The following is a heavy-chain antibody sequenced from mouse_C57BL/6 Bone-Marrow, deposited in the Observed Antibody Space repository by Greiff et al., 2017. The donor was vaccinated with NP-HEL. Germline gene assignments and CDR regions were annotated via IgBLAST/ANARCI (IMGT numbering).Heavy chain of an antibody. CDR1: GYTFTSSG. Sequence: VQLQQSGAELARPGASVKLSCKASGYTFTSSGISWVKQRTGQGLEWIGEIYPRSRHTYYNETFKGKATLTADKSSCTAYMVLRSLTSEHAAVYFCARLNYGSSYGFADWGQGTLVTVSA. D-gene: IGHD1-1*01. CDR3: ARLNYGSSYGFAD. V-gene: IGHV1-81*01. CDR2: IYPRSRHT. J-gene: IGHJ3*01.